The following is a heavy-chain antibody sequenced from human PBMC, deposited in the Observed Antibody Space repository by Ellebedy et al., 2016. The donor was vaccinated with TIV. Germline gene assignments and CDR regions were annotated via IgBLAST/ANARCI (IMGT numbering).Heavy chain of an antibody. CDR1: GFTFSDYY. D-gene: IGHD5-18*01. Sequence: GESLKISCAASGFTFSDYYISWIRQAPGKGLEWVSYISSSGSTIYYADSVKGRFTISRDNAKNSLYLQMNSLRAEDTAVYYCVGGYTYGYVGDAFDLWGQGTMVTVSS. CDR2: ISSSGSTI. V-gene: IGHV3-11*01. J-gene: IGHJ3*01. CDR3: VGGYTYGYVGDAFDL.